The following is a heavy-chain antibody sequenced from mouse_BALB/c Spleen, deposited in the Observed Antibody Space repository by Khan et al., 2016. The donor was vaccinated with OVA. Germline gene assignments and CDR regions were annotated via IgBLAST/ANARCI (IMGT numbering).Heavy chain of an antibody. CDR1: GYSITSDYA. Sequence: VQLKQSGPGLVKPSQSLSLTCTVTGYSITSDYAWNWIRQFPGNKLEWMGYISYSGNTKYNPSLKSRISLTRDTSENQFFLQLNSVTIEDTATYYCARIYGGDFDYWGQGTTLTVSS. J-gene: IGHJ2*01. D-gene: IGHD1-1*01. CDR3: ARIYGGDFDY. CDR2: ISYSGNT. V-gene: IGHV3-2*02.